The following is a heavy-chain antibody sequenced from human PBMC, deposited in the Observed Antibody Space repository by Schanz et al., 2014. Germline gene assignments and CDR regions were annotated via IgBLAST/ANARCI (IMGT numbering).Heavy chain of an antibody. V-gene: IGHV3-23*01. Sequence: EVHLLESGGGLVPPGGSLRLSCAASGFTFSSYWMHWVRQVPGKGLVWVSAISGSGGSTYYADSVKGRFTISRDNAKNSLYLQMNSLRAEDTAVYYCARGRVLESWGQGTLVTVSS. J-gene: IGHJ5*02. D-gene: IGHD1-1*01. CDR3: ARGRVLES. CDR1: GFTFSSYW. CDR2: ISGSGGST.